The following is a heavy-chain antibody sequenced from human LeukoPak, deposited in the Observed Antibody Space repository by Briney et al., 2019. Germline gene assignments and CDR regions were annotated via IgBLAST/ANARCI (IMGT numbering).Heavy chain of an antibody. J-gene: IGHJ6*02. CDR3: ARDFPYYYDSSGYYDYYYYGMDV. D-gene: IGHD3-22*01. Sequence: GGSLRLSCAASGFTFSSYSMNWVRQAPGKGLERVSYISSSSSTIYYADSVKGRFTISRDNAKNSLYLQMNSLRAEDTAVYYCARDFPYYYDSSGYYDYYYYGMDVWGQGTTVTVSS. V-gene: IGHV3-48*01. CDR2: ISSSSSTI. CDR1: GFTFSSYS.